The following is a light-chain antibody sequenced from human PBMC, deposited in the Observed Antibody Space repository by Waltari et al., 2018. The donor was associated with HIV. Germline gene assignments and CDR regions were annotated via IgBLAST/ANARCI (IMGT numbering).Light chain of an antibody. J-gene: IGLJ2*01. CDR1: NIGSKN. V-gene: IGLV3-9*01. CDR2: RDR. CDR3: QVWDSSTL. Sequence: SYELTQPLSVSVALGQTARITCGGNNIGSKNVHWYQQPGQAPVLVIYRDRNRPSGIPERFSGSNAGNTATLTISRAQAGDEADYYCQVWDSSTLFGGGTKLTVL.